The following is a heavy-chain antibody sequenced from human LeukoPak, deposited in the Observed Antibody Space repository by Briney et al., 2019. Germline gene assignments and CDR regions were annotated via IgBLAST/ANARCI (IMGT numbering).Heavy chain of an antibody. CDR2: ISGSGAST. CDR1: GFTFTNNA. V-gene: IGHV3-23*01. Sequence: PPGGSLRLYCAASGFTFTNNAMSWVRQAPGKGLEWVSVISGSGASTYYADSVKGRFTISRDNSKNTLDLQMNSLRAEDTAVYYCANIVGDTNGHYLYYFHYWGQGTLVTVSS. J-gene: IGHJ4*02. D-gene: IGHD1-26*01. CDR3: ANIVGDTNGHYLYYFHY.